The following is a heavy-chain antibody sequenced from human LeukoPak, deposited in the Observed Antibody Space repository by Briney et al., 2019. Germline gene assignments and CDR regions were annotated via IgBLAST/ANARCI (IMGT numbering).Heavy chain of an antibody. Sequence: PGGSLRLSCAASGFTFSTYAMSWVRQAPGQGLEWVSAISGSGGSTYYADSVKGRFTISRDISENTLYLQMNNLRDEDTAIYYCAKDAASGYSYGYINYWGQGTLVTVSS. CDR2: ISGSGGST. J-gene: IGHJ4*02. CDR3: AKDAASGYSYGYINY. CDR1: GFTFSTYA. D-gene: IGHD5-18*01. V-gene: IGHV3-23*01.